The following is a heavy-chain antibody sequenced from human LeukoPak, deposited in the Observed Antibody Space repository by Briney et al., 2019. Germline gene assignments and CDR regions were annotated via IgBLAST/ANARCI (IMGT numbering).Heavy chain of an antibody. V-gene: IGHV4-59*01. CDR3: ATGTVFKNAFDI. D-gene: IGHD4-17*01. J-gene: IGHJ3*02. CDR2: IYYSGST. CDR1: GGSISSYY. Sequence: SETLSLTCTVSGGSISSYYWSWIRQPPGKGLEWIGYIYYSGSTNYNPSLKSRVTISVDTSKNQFSLKLSSVTAADTAAYYCATGTVFKNAFDIWGQGTMVTVSS.